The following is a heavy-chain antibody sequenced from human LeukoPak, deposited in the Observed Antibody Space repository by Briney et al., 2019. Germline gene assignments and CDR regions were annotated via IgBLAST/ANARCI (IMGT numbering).Heavy chain of an antibody. CDR1: GYIFTNYD. D-gene: IGHD6-13*01. J-gene: IGHJ4*02. V-gene: IGHV1-69*13. Sequence: GASVKVSCKASGYIFTNYDINWVRQAPGQGLEWMGGIIPIFGTANYAQKFQGRVTITADESTSTAYMELSSLRSEDTAVYYCARDPPSRNYFDYWGQGTLVTVSS. CDR2: IIPIFGTA. CDR3: ARDPPSRNYFDY.